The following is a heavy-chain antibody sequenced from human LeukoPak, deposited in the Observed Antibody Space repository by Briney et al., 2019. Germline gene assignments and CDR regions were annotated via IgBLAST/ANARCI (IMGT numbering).Heavy chain of an antibody. J-gene: IGHJ4*02. CDR3: TGNYYGSGSYADFDY. CDR2: IRSTANGYAT. V-gene: IGHV3-73*01. D-gene: IGHD3-10*01. CDR1: GFTFRGSD. Sequence: GGSLSLSCAVSGFTFRGSDVHWVRQASGGGLEWLGRIRSTANGYATAYAASVKGRFTISRDESKNTPYLQMDSLKTEDTAVYYCTGNYYGSGSYADFDYWGQGPLVTVSS.